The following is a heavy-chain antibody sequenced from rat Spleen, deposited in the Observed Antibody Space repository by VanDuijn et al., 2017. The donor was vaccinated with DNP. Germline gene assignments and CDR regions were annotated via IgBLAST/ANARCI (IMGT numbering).Heavy chain of an antibody. CDR2: ISIGSRT. J-gene: IGHJ2*01. CDR3: ARPDH. Sequence: EVQLVETGGGLVQPGRSLKLSCVASGFTFSSYWMFWVRQAPTKGLEWVASISIGSRTYYRDSVKGRFTISRDNAKSTLYLQMDSLRSEDTATYYCARPDHWGQGVMVTVSS. CDR1: GFTFSSYW. V-gene: IGHV5-25*01.